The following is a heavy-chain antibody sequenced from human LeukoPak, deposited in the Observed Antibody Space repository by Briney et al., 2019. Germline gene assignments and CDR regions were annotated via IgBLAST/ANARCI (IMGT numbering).Heavy chain of an antibody. D-gene: IGHD3-3*01. Sequence: PSETLSLTCTVSGCSISSSSYYWGWLRQPPGHGLEWIVTIYYSGHTYYNPSLKRRVTIPVEPSKNQFSLKLRSVTAAATAVYYCARHRRDHDFWSGSNPTHYYYYMDVWGKGTTVTVSS. CDR2: IYYSGHT. CDR1: GCSISSSSYY. CDR3: ARHRRDHDFWSGSNPTHYYYYMDV. V-gene: IGHV4-39*01. J-gene: IGHJ6*03.